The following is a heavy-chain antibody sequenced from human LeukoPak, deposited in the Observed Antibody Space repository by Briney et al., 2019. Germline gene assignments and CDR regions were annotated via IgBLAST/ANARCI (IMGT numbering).Heavy chain of an antibody. CDR3: AKDPPYSSGWVDY. V-gene: IGHV3-30*02. Sequence: GGSLRLSCAASGFTFSSYGMHWVRQAPGEGLEWVAFIRYDGSNKYYADSVKGRFTISRDNSKNTLYLQMNSLRVEDTAVYYCAKDPPYSSGWVDYWGQGTLVTVSS. CDR1: GFTFSSYG. D-gene: IGHD6-19*01. CDR2: IRYDGSNK. J-gene: IGHJ4*02.